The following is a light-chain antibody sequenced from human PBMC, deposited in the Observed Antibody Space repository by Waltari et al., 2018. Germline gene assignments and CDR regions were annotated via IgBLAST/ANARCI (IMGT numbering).Light chain of an antibody. CDR1: SLRSYY. CDR3: NSRDSSGNHLV. V-gene: IGLV3-19*01. CDR2: GKN. Sequence: SALTPDPPVSLPLGQTVRITCPGDSLRSYYASWYQQKPGQTPVLVIYGKNNRPSGIPDRFSGSSSGNTASLTITGAQAEDEADYYCNSRDSSGNHLVFGGGTKLTVL. J-gene: IGLJ2*01.